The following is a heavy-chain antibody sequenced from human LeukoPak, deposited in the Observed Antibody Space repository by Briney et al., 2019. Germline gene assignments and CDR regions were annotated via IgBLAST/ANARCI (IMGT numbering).Heavy chain of an antibody. CDR1: GGSFSGYY. CDR2: INHSGST. V-gene: IGHV4-34*01. Sequence: SETLSLTCAVYGGSFSGYYWSWIRQPPGKGLEWIGEINHSGSTNYNPSLKSRVTISVDTSKNQFSLKLSSVTAADTAVYCCATASLYCSSTSCYLPPTVNYFDYWGQGTLVTVSS. D-gene: IGHD2-2*01. CDR3: ATASLYCSSTSCYLPPTVNYFDY. J-gene: IGHJ4*02.